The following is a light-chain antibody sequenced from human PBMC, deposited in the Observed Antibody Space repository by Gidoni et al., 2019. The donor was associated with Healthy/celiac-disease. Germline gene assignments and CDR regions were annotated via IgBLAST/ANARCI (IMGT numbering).Light chain of an antibody. J-gene: IGKJ5*01. Sequence: VVITPSPLSLPVTLGQPASISCRSSQSLVYSDGNTYVNWCQQRPGQSPRRLMYKVSNRDSGVPDRFSGSGSGTDFTMKISRVEAEDGGVYYCMQGTHWPVTFXXXTRLEIK. CDR1: QSLVYSDGNTY. CDR2: KVS. V-gene: IGKV2-30*01. CDR3: MQGTHWPVT.